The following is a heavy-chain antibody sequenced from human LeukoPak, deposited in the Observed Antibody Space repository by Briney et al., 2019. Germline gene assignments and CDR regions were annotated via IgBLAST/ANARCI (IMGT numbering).Heavy chain of an antibody. CDR2: ISYDGSNK. D-gene: IGHD6-13*01. Sequence: GRSLRLSCAASGFTFSSYGMHWVRQAPGKGLEWVAVISYDGSNKYYADSVKGRFTISRDNSKNTLYLQMNSLRAEDTAVYYCAKEGWDIGQQPFDYWGQGTLVTVSS. CDR3: AKEGWDIGQQPFDY. J-gene: IGHJ4*02. CDR1: GFTFSSYG. V-gene: IGHV3-30*18.